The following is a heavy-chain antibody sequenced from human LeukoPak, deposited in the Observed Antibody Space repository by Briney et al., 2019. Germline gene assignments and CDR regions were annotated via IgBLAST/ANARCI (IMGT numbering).Heavy chain of an antibody. CDR2: IYYSGTT. Sequence: SETLSLTCTVSGGSISTSGYYWVWIRQPPGKGLEWLGNIYYSGTTLYNPSLKSRVTISIDTSKNQFSLKLSSATAADTAVYYCARYSSSSGWFDPWGQGALVTVAS. V-gene: IGHV4-39*01. CDR3: ARYSSSSGWFDP. J-gene: IGHJ5*02. CDR1: GGSISTSGYY. D-gene: IGHD6-6*01.